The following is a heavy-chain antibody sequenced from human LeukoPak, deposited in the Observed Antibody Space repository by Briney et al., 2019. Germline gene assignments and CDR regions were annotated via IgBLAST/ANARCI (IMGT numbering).Heavy chain of an antibody. V-gene: IGHV1-18*04. J-gene: IGHJ4*02. D-gene: IGHD2-15*01. CDR1: GYTFTSYG. Sequence: ASVKVSCKASGYTFTSYGISWVRQAPGQGLEWMGWISAYNGNTNYAQKLQGRVTVTTDTSTSTAYMELRSLRSDDTAVYYCARDRFRYCSGGSCYHFDYWGQGTLVTVSS. CDR3: ARDRFRYCSGGSCYHFDY. CDR2: ISAYNGNT.